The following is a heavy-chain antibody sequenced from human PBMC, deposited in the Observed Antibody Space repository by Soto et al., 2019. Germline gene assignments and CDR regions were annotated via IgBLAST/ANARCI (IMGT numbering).Heavy chain of an antibody. CDR3: ARDATFITIFGVATQDKSYYYYYMDV. CDR1: GYTFTSYG. CDR2: ISAYNGNT. J-gene: IGHJ6*03. V-gene: IGHV1-18*01. D-gene: IGHD3-3*01. Sequence: ASVKVSCKASGYTFTSYGISWVRQAPGQGLEWMGWISAYNGNTNYAQKLQGRVTMTTDTSTSTAYMELRSLRSDDTAVYYCARDATFITIFGVATQDKSYYYYYMDVWGKGTTVTVSS.